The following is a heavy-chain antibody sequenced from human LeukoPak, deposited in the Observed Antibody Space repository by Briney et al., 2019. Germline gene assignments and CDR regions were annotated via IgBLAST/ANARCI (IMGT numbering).Heavy chain of an antibody. CDR3: ARDGSSWPYYFDY. V-gene: IGHV1-2*02. Sequence: ASVKVSCKASGYTFTGYYMHWVRQAPGQGLEWMGWINPNSGGTNYAQKFQGRVTMTRDTSISTAYMELSRLRSDDTAVYYCARDGSSWPYYFDYWGQGTLVPVSS. J-gene: IGHJ4*02. D-gene: IGHD6-13*01. CDR2: INPNSGGT. CDR1: GYTFTGYY.